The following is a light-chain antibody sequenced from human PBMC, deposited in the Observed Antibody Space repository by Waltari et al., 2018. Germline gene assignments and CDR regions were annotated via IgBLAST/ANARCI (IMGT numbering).Light chain of an antibody. Sequence: QSALTQPASVSGSPGQSITISCPGSNSDIGTYNFVSWYQQHPDKAPKLMIYDLSKRPSGVSNRFSGSKSGNTASLTSSGRQAEDEADYYCCSHTGGSTFVIFGGGTKLTVL. CDR3: CSHTGGSTFVI. J-gene: IGLJ2*01. CDR1: NSDIGTYNF. CDR2: DLS. V-gene: IGLV2-23*02.